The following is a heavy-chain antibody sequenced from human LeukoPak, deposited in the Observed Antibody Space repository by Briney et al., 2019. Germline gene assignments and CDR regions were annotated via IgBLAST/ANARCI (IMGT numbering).Heavy chain of an antibody. D-gene: IGHD6-19*01. CDR2: ISGSGGST. J-gene: IGHJ5*02. CDR3: AKDKAQGYSSGWYGFVSHWFDP. Sequence: GGSLRLSCAASGVTLSTYAMSWVRQAPGKGLEWVSAISGSGGSTYYADSVKGRFTISRDNSKNTLYLQMNSLRAEDTAVYYCAKDKAQGYSSGWYGFVSHWFDPWGQGTLVTVSS. V-gene: IGHV3-23*01. CDR1: GVTLSTYA.